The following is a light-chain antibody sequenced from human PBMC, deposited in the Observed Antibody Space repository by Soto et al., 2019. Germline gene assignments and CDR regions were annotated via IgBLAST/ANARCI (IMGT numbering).Light chain of an antibody. V-gene: IGKV3-11*01. CDR1: QSVRSH. CDR2: GAS. J-gene: IGKJ5*01. Sequence: IVMTQSPATLSVSPGEGVTLSCRASQSVRSHLAWYQQKPGQPPRLLIYGASTRATGIPARFSGSGSGTDFTLTISSLEPEDFAVYYCQQRSNWPTFGQGTRLEIK. CDR3: QQRSNWPT.